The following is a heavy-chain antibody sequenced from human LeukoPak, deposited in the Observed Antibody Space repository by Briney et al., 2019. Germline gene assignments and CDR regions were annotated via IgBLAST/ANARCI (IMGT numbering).Heavy chain of an antibody. J-gene: IGHJ4*02. CDR3: AKDSTVTTAGFDY. D-gene: IGHD4-17*01. Sequence: GGSLRLSCAASGFIFTDYGMHWVRQAPGKGLEWLTFIRYDGSNKYYADSVKGRFTISRDNSKNTLYLQMNSLRAEDTAVYYCAKDSTVTTAGFDYWGQGTLVTVSS. V-gene: IGHV3-30*02. CDR1: GFIFTDYG. CDR2: IRYDGSNK.